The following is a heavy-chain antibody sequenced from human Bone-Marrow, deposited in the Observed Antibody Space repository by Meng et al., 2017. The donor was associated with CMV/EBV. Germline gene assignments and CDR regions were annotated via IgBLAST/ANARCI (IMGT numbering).Heavy chain of an antibody. Sequence: SGYTFTGDYRHWVRQAPGQGPEWMGRINPNAGGTNYAQKFQGRVTMTRDTSISTAFMELSRLTSDDTAVYYCACGTIFGVAVMAFDYWGQGSLVTVSS. J-gene: IGHJ4*02. D-gene: IGHD3-3*01. CDR2: INPNAGGT. CDR3: ACGTIFGVAVMAFDY. V-gene: IGHV1-2*06. CDR1: GYTFTGDY.